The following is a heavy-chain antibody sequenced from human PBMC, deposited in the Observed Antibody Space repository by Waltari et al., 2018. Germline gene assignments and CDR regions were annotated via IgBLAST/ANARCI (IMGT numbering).Heavy chain of an antibody. D-gene: IGHD6-13*01. J-gene: IGHJ4*02. Sequence: EVQLVESGGGLVQPGGSLRRSCAASGFIFINYWMHWLRQAPGKGPVWVSQIKTDGSTTRYTDSVEGRFTISRDNARNMLYLQMNSLRAEDTALYYCAAYSGSWYWGQGTLVTVSS. V-gene: IGHV3-74*01. CDR3: AAYSGSWY. CDR2: IKTDGSTT. CDR1: GFIFINYW.